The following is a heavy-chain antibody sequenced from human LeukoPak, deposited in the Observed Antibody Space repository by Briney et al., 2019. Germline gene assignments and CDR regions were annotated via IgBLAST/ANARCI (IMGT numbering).Heavy chain of an antibody. CDR3: ARAPSEIGGYYPEYFRH. J-gene: IGHJ1*01. D-gene: IGHD3-22*01. CDR2: IKGDGNT. V-gene: IGHV3-74*01. Sequence: GGSLRLSCAASGFTFSSYAVSWVRQAPGKGLVWVSRIKGDGNTNYADSVKGRFTISRDNAKNTVSLQMNSLRAEDTGVYYCARAPSEIGGYYPEYFRHWGQGTLVTVSS. CDR1: GFTFSSYA.